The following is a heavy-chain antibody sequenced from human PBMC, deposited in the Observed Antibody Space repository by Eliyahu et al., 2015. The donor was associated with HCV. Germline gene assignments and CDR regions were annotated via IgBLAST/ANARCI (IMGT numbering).Heavy chain of an antibody. D-gene: IGHD3-22*01. CDR1: GFTFSNYD. CDR3: AKNFYDGSGYYAFDI. J-gene: IGHJ3*02. CDR2: ISFDGSSK. V-gene: IGHV3-30*18. Sequence: QVQLVESGGGVVQPGRSLRLSCAASGFTFSNYDTHWVRQAPGKGLEWVAVISFDGSSKYYADSVKGRFTISRDSSKNTLYLQMNSLRAEDTAVYYCAKNFYDGSGYYAFDIWGQGTMVTVSS.